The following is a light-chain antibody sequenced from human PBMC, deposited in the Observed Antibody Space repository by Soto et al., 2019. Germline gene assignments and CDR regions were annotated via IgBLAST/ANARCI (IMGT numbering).Light chain of an antibody. CDR2: DAS. CDR1: QSVSSY. V-gene: IGKV3-15*01. J-gene: IGKJ1*01. CDR3: QQYNGGRWT. Sequence: EIVMTQSPATLSLSPGERASLSCRASQSVSSYLAWYQQKPGQAPRLLIYDASTRATDIPARFSRSGSGTEFTLTISSLQSEDFAVCYCQQYNGGRWTFGQGTKVEIK.